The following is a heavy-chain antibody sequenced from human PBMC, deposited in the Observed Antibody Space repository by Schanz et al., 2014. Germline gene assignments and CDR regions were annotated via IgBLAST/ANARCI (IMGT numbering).Heavy chain of an antibody. CDR3: TRGHTFER. CDR1: GYSFTDYA. Sequence: QVQLVQSGVEVKRPGASVRVSCKASGYSFTDYAIHWVRQAPGQGLEWMGWMNSKTGNTGYAQRFQGRVTMTRNTSITTAYLELSSLRSGDTAVYYCTRGHTFERWGQGTLVPVSS. V-gene: IGHV1-8*02. CDR2: MNSKTGNT. J-gene: IGHJ5*02.